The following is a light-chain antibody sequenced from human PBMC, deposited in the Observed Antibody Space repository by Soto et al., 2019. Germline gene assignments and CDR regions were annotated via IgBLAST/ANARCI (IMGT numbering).Light chain of an antibody. CDR2: AAS. V-gene: IGKV1-39*01. CDR3: KQSYSTPRT. Sequence: DIQMTQSPSSLSSSVGERLNITCRASQSISSSLNWYHHEPGKAPKLLIYAASSLQSGVPSRFSGSGSGTDFTLTISSLQTEDFATYYRKQSYSTPRTFGQGTKVDIK. CDR1: QSISSS. J-gene: IGKJ1*01.